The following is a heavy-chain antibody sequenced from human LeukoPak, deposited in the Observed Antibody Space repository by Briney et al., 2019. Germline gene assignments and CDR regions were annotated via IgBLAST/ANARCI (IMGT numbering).Heavy chain of an antibody. D-gene: IGHD4-17*01. Sequence: SETLSLTCSVSGGSISSGYYWGWIRQPPGKGLEWIGYIYQSGSTDHSPSLKSRVTISVDTSKNQFSLKLSSVTAADTAVYYCARDEVDYGDYYDYWGQGTLVTVSS. CDR2: IYQSGST. CDR1: GGSISSGYY. CDR3: ARDEVDYGDYYDY. J-gene: IGHJ4*02. V-gene: IGHV4-59*12.